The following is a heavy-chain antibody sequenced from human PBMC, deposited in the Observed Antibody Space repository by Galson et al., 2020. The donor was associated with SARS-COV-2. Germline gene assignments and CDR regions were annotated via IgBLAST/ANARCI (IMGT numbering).Heavy chain of an antibody. Sequence: ASVKVSCKASGYTFTGYYMHWVRQAPGQGLEWMGWINPNSGGTNYAQKFQGGVTMTRDTSISTAYMELSRLRSDDTAVYYCASARGTDYYDSSGYLDYWGQGTLVTVSS. CDR1: GYTFTGYY. V-gene: IGHV1-2*02. J-gene: IGHJ4*02. CDR2: INPNSGGT. CDR3: ASARGTDYYDSSGYLDY. D-gene: IGHD3-22*01.